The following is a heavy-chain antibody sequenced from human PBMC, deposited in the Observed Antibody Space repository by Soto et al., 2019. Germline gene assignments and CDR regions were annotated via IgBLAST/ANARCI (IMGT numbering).Heavy chain of an antibody. D-gene: IGHD3-9*01. Sequence: PSETLSLTCTVSGGSMSSSNWWNWVRQSPGKGLEWIGEAHHSGRTNYNPSLKSRVTISVDKSKNHFSLKLSSVTAADTAVYYCARRGAHYDILTGYWVDAPVYGMDVWGQGTRVTVSS. CDR1: GGSMSSSNW. V-gene: IGHV4-4*02. CDR2: AHHSGRT. CDR3: ARRGAHYDILTGYWVDAPVYGMDV. J-gene: IGHJ6*02.